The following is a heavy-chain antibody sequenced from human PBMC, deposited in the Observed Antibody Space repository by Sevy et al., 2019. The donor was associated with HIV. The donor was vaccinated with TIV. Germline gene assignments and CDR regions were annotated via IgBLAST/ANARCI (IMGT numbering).Heavy chain of an antibody. Sequence: GGSLRLSCKPSGFTVVSYAMNWVRQAPGKGLEWVSTIYGSGSTTYHADSLRGRFSISRDDSKNTLYLQMNSLKTEDTAVYYCAGGRFHSSGSFDAFDIWGQGTMVTVSS. V-gene: IGHV3-23*01. CDR2: IYGSGSTT. J-gene: IGHJ3*02. D-gene: IGHD3-22*01. CDR1: GFTVVSYA. CDR3: AGGRFHSSGSFDAFDI.